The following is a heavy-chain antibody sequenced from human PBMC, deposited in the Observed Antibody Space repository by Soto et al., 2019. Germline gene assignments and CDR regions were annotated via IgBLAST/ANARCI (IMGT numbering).Heavy chain of an antibody. V-gene: IGHV3-15*07. J-gene: IGHJ4*02. CDR3: NSYPDFWGGHTPL. CDR2: VKSKADGGTA. CDR1: GFSITNNW. D-gene: IGHD3-3*01. Sequence: EVQLVESGGGLVQPGGSLRLSCAASGFSITNNWMHWVRQAPGKGLEWVGRVKSKADGGTADYAAPVKGRFTVSRDDSKNPQYLQMNSLKMEDTAVYYCNSYPDFWGGHTPLWGQGTLVTVSS.